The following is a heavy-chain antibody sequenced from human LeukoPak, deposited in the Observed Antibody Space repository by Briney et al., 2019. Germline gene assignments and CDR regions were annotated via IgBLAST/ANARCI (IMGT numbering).Heavy chain of an antibody. V-gene: IGHV3-23*01. J-gene: IGHJ5*02. D-gene: IGHD2-2*01. Sequence: GGSLRLSCAASGFTFSSYAMSWVRQAPGKGLEWVSVISGSGITTYYANSVKGRFTISRDNAKNSLYLQMNSLRAEDTAVYYCARGGGDIVVVPAATRGIRNWFDPWGQGTLVTVSS. CDR1: GFTFSSYA. CDR2: ISGSGITT. CDR3: ARGGGDIVVVPAATRGIRNWFDP.